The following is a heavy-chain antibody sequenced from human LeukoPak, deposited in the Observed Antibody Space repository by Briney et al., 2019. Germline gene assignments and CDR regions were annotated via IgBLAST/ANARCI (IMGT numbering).Heavy chain of an antibody. CDR2: IKDDGSEK. V-gene: IGHV3-7*05. Sequence: PGGSRRLSCAAAGFTFSSYWMTWVRQAPGKGLEWVANIKDDGSEKYYVDSVKGRFTISRDNAKDSVYLQMDSLRAEDTAVYYCARDRGIKYWGQGTLVTVSP. J-gene: IGHJ4*02. CDR1: GFTFSSYW. CDR3: ARDRGIKY. D-gene: IGHD3-10*01.